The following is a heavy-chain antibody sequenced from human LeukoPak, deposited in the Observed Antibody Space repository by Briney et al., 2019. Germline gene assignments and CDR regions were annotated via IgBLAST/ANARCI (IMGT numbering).Heavy chain of an antibody. CDR3: ARRRGGWLRQEYYFDY. J-gene: IGHJ4*02. CDR1: GYSFTSYW. D-gene: IGHD5-12*01. Sequence: GESLKISCKGSGYSFTSYWIGWVRQMPGKGLEWMGIIYPGDSDTRYSPSFQGQVTISADKSISTAYLQWSSLKASDTAMYYCARRRGGWLRQEYYFDYWGQGTLVTVSS. V-gene: IGHV5-51*01. CDR2: IYPGDSDT.